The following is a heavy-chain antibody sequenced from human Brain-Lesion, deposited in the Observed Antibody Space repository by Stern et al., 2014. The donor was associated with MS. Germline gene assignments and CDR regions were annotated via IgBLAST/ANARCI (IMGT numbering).Heavy chain of an antibody. CDR1: GYTLTELS. CDR2: FDTEDGET. D-gene: IGHD1-26*01. V-gene: IGHV1-24*01. CDR3: ATLSPGAGGNYYRHFDY. Sequence: QLVQSGAEVKKPGASVKVSCKVSGYTLTELSMHWVRQAPRKGLEWMGGFDTEDGETIYAQKFQGRVTMTEDTSTDTAYMELSSLRPEDTAVYYCATLSPGAGGNYYRHFDYWGQGTLVTVSS. J-gene: IGHJ4*02.